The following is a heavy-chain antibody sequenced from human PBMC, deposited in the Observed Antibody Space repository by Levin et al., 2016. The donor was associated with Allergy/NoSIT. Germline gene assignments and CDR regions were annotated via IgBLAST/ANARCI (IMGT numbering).Heavy chain of an antibody. CDR2: LSTYDGKT. V-gene: IGHV1-18*04. CDR1: GYTFTSYG. J-gene: IGHJ4*02. CDR3: ARGYSSSWWQLDF. D-gene: IGHD6-13*01. Sequence: ASVKVSCKASGYTFTSYGINWVRQAPGQGLEWMGWLSTYDGKTTHAQNVQGRLTMTTDTSTNTAYMELRSLRSDDTAVYYCARGYSSSWWQLDFWGQGTLVSVSS.